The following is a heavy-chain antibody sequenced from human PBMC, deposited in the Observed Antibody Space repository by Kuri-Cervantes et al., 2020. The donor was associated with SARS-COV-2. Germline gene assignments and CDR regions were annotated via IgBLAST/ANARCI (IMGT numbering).Heavy chain of an antibody. CDR3: ARDRVWGSYRPGY. Sequence: ASVKVSCKASGYTFTSYDINWVRQATGQGLEWMGWINPNNGDTTYAQNFQGRVTMTRDTSINTFYMELSRLTSDDTAVYYCARDRVWGSYRPGYWGQGTLVTVSS. CDR1: GYTFTSYD. D-gene: IGHD3-16*02. CDR2: INPNNGDT. J-gene: IGHJ4*02. V-gene: IGHV1-2*02.